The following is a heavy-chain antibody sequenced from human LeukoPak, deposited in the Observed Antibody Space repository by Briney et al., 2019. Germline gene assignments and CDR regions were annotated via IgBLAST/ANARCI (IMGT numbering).Heavy chain of an antibody. D-gene: IGHD3-10*01. CDR3: ARLPVSQDSSSSASYFEVNFDP. Sequence: GASVKVSCKASGQTFTSLGITWVRQAPGQGLEWMGWTSTYNGNTDYAQKFQGRVTMTTDTSTTTVYMELRSLRSDDTAVYYCARLPVSQDSSSSASYFEVNFDPWGQGTLVTVSS. CDR2: TSTYNGNT. CDR1: GQTFTSLG. V-gene: IGHV1-18*01. J-gene: IGHJ5*02.